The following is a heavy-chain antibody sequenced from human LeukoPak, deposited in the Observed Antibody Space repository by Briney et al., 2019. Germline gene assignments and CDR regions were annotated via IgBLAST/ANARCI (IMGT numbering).Heavy chain of an antibody. Sequence: SETLSLTCTVSAGSISGYYCSWIRQPPGKGLEWIGYIYYTGSSHYNPSLKSRATLSVDTSKNQCSLKLTSVIAADTAVYYCARSSQSSSTSFDHWGQGTLVTVSS. J-gene: IGHJ4*02. CDR2: IYYTGSS. CDR3: ARSSQSSSTSFDH. D-gene: IGHD6-6*01. CDR1: AGSISGYY. V-gene: IGHV4-59*01.